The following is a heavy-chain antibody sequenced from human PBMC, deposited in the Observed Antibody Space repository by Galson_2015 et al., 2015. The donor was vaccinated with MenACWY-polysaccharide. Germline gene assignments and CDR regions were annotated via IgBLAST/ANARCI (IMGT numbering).Heavy chain of an antibody. V-gene: IGHV3-33*01. J-gene: IGHJ3*01. D-gene: IGHD3-10*02. CDR1: GLTLRGSG. CDR2: IQYDGSQK. CDR3: ARECSRIVFHAFDV. Sequence: SLRLSCAASGLTLRGSGMHWVRQAPGKGLEWVAVIQYDGSQKQYIDSVKGRFTISRDNSKNTLYLEMNSLRAEDTALYYCARECSRIVFHAFDVWGQGTMVIVSS.